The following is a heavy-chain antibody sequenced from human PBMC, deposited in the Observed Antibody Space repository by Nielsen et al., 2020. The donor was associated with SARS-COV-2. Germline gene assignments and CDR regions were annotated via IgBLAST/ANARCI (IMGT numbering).Heavy chain of an antibody. D-gene: IGHD2-2*01. Sequence: GESLKISCAASGFTFSSYSMNWVRQAPGKGLEWVSSISSSSSYIYYADSVKGRFTISRDNAKNSLYLQMNSLRAEDTAVYYCARGITSCCVFDYWGQGTLVTVSS. CDR3: ARGITSCCVFDY. CDR1: GFTFSSYS. CDR2: ISSSSSYI. V-gene: IGHV3-21*01. J-gene: IGHJ4*02.